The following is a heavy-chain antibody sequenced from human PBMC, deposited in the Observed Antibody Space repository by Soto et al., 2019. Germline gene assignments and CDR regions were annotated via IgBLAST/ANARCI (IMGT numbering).Heavy chain of an antibody. CDR2: ITSSGFDI. V-gene: IGHV3-21*06. Sequence: GGALRLSRAACGSPIRRDSMSWVRQAPGKGLEWVSSITSSGFDIYYADSVEGRFSISRDNAKNSLYLQMNSLRADDTAVYFCTRRTGTAFAPLGQGTLVTVSS. D-gene: IGHD3-9*01. J-gene: IGHJ5*02. CDR3: TRRTGTAFAP. CDR1: GSPIRRDS.